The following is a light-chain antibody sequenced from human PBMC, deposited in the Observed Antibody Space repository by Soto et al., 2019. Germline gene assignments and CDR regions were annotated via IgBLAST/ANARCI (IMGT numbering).Light chain of an antibody. CDR1: QSISSY. J-gene: IGKJ1*01. CDR2: ATS. CDR3: QQSYSTPPGT. Sequence: DIQMTQYPSSLSASVVDRVTLTCRASQSISSYLNWYQQKPVKAPKLLIYATSSLQSGGPSRFSGSGSGTDFTLTISSLQSEDFATYYCQQSYSTPPGTFGQGTKVDIK. V-gene: IGKV1-39*01.